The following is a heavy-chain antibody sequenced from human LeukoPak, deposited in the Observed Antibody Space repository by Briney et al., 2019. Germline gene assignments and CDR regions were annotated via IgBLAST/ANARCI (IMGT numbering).Heavy chain of an antibody. CDR1: GFTFSSYW. CDR2: IDFDGSGT. Sequence: GGSLRLSCAASGFTFSSYWMHWVRQAPGKGLVWVSRIDFDGSGTPYADSVRGRFTISRDSAKNTLYLQMNSLRAEDTAVYYCVRDGEGSTPFDSWGQGTLVTVSS. V-gene: IGHV3-74*01. CDR3: VRDGEGSTPFDS. D-gene: IGHD2-2*01. J-gene: IGHJ4*02.